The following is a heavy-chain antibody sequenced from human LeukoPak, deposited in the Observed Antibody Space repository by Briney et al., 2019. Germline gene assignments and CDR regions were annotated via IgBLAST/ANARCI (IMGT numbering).Heavy chain of an antibody. V-gene: IGHV3-64*01. J-gene: IGHJ4*02. CDR1: GFTFSSYA. CDR3: ARDGIAGAPTYYFDY. D-gene: IGHD6-19*01. CDR2: ISSNGGST. Sequence: PGGSLRLSCAASGFTFSSYAMHWVRQAPGKGLEYVSAISSNGGSTYYANSVKGRFTISRDNSKNTLYLQMGSLRAEDTAVYYCARDGIAGAPTYYFDYWGQGTLVTVSS.